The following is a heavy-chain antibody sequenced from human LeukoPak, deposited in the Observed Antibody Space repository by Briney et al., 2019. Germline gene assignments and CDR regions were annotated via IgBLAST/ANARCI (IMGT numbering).Heavy chain of an antibody. D-gene: IGHD7-27*01. CDR2: ISWDGGST. CDR3: ARESNWGGDAFDI. V-gene: IGHV3-43*01. Sequence: GGSLRLSCAASGFTFDDYTMHWVRQTPGKGLEWVSLISWDGGSTYYADSVKGRFTISRDNAKNSLYLQMNNLRVEDTAVYYCARESNWGGDAFDIWGLGTMVTVSS. J-gene: IGHJ3*02. CDR1: GFTFDDYT.